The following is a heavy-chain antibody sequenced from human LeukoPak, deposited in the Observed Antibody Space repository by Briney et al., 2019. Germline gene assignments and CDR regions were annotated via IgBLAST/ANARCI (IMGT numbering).Heavy chain of an antibody. D-gene: IGHD2-2*01. V-gene: IGHV3-23*01. CDR2: IGGSGDNT. Sequence: GGSLRLSCAASGFTFSSYAMSWVRQAPGKGLKWVSAIGGSGDNTYYADSVKGRFTISRDNSKNTLHLQMNSLRAEDTAVYYCAKGRVVPYGFDPWGQGTLVTVSS. CDR3: AKGRVVPYGFDP. J-gene: IGHJ5*02. CDR1: GFTFSSYA.